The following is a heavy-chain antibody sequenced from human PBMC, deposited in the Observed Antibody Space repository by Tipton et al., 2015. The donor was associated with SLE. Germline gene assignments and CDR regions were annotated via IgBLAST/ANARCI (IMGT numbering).Heavy chain of an antibody. Sequence: SLRLSCAASGLTFSQVWMSWVRQPPGKGLEWVGRIQSKTDGGTPDYAAPVKGRFTISRDDSENRLYLQMNTLKTEDTGVYYCVTQGNYDNDGYFHGPWDYWGLGTLVTVSS. J-gene: IGHJ4*02. D-gene: IGHD3-22*01. CDR1: GLTFSQVW. CDR2: IQSKTDGGTP. V-gene: IGHV3-15*01. CDR3: VTQGNYDNDGYFHGPWDY.